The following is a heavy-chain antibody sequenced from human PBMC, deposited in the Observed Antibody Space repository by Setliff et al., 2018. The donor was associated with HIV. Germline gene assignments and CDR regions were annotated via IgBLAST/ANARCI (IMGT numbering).Heavy chain of an antibody. V-gene: IGHV3-21*01. CDR2: ISSSSSYI. J-gene: IGHJ5*02. CDR3: AREGYYYGSGNYYIEEFWLDP. D-gene: IGHD3-10*01. CDR1: GFTFSSYS. Sequence: GGSLRLSCAASGFTFSSYSMNWVRQAPGKGLEWVSSISSSSSYIYYADSVKGRFTISRDNSKNTVYLQMNSLRAEDTAVYYCAREGYYYGSGNYYIEEFWLDPWGQGTLVTVSS.